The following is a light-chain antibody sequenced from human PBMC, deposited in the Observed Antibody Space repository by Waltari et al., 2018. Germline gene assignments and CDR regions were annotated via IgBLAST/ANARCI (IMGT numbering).Light chain of an antibody. CDR3: QQYYSTPLT. CDR2: WAS. CDR1: ESVLYSSNNKNH. V-gene: IGKV4-1*01. J-gene: IGKJ4*01. Sequence: DIVMTQSPESLAVSLGERATINCKSSESVLYSSNNKNHLAWYQQKPGQPPKLLLYWASTRKSGVPDRFSGSGSETDFTLTVTSLQVEDAAVYYCQQYYSTPLTFGGGTRVEI.